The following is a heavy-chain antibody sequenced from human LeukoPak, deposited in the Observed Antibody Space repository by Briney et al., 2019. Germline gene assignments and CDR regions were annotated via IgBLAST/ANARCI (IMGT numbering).Heavy chain of an antibody. D-gene: IGHD6-19*01. J-gene: IGHJ3*02. CDR1: GGSISSSSYY. V-gene: IGHV4-61*05. Sequence: SETLSLTCTVSGGSISSSSYYWGWIRQPPGKGLEWIGYIYYSGSTNYNPSLKSRVTISVDTSKNQFSLKLSSVTAADTAVYYCARVSPKRWLGPIAADIWGQGTMVTVSS. CDR2: IYYSGST. CDR3: ARVSPKRWLGPIAADI.